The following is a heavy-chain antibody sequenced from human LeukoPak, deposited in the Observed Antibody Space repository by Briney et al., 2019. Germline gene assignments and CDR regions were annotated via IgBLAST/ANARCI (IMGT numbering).Heavy chain of an antibody. V-gene: IGHV1-2*02. J-gene: IGHJ4*02. D-gene: IGHD2-21*01. CDR1: EYTFTDYY. CDR3: AKGHYDGDHPHYDGGSVDS. CDR2: INPKSGGRDT. Sequence: ASVKVSCKALEYTFTDYYIHGVRQAPGQGLEWMGWINPKSGGRDTNYAQKFRGRVTMTTDTSISTAYMELSRMRSDDTAVYFCAKGHYDGDHPHYDGGSVDSWGQGTHITVSS.